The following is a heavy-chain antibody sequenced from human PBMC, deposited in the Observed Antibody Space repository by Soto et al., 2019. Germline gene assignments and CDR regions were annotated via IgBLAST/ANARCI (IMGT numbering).Heavy chain of an antibody. J-gene: IGHJ4*02. CDR3: TRPKTGVGNY. Sequence: EVQLVESGGGLVQPGGSLKLSCAASGFTFSGSAMHWVRQASGKGLEWVGRIRSKANSYATAYAASVKGRFTISRDDSKNTAYLQMNSLKTEDTAVYYCTRPKTGVGNYWGQGTLVTVSS. V-gene: IGHV3-73*01. CDR1: GFTFSGSA. D-gene: IGHD7-27*01. CDR2: IRSKANSYAT.